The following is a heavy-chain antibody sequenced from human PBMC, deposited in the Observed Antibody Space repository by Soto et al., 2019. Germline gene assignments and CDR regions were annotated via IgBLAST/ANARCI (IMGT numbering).Heavy chain of an antibody. CDR2: IYHSGST. D-gene: IGHD3-10*01. CDR3: ARGLGP. CDR1: GGSISSGCYF. V-gene: IGHV4-30-2*01. Sequence: QLQLQESGSGLVKPSHTLSLTCAVSGGSISSGCYFWSWIRQPPGNGLEWIGYIYHSGSTYYIPSLKSRVTISVDRSTNQFSLKLSSVTAADTAVYYCARGLGPWGQGTLVTVSS. J-gene: IGHJ5*02.